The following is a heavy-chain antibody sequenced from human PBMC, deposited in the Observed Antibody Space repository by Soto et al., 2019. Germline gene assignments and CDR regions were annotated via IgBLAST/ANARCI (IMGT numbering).Heavy chain of an antibody. J-gene: IGHJ6*02. CDR1: GFTFSSYS. D-gene: IGHD4-4*01. Sequence: GGSLRLSCAASGFTFSSYSMNWVRQAPGKGLEWVSSISSSSSYIYYADSVKGRFTISRDNAKNSLYLQMNSLRAEDTAVYYCARETGCCTTVTNFFGYYYYYGMDVWGQGTTVTVSS. V-gene: IGHV3-21*01. CDR3: ARETGCCTTVTNFFGYYYYYGMDV. CDR2: ISSSSSYI.